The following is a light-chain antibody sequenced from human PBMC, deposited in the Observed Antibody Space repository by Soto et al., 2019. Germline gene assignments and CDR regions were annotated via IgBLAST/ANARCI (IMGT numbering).Light chain of an antibody. J-gene: IGKJ4*01. Sequence: VLTQSPATLSLSPGDSATLSCRASQSVSSYLAWYQQKPGQAPRLLIYDASNRATGIQARFSGSGSGTEFTLTIRSLEPEDSAVYYCQQRSYLFTFGGGTKVDIK. CDR3: QQRSYLFT. CDR2: DAS. CDR1: QSVSSY. V-gene: IGKV3-11*01.